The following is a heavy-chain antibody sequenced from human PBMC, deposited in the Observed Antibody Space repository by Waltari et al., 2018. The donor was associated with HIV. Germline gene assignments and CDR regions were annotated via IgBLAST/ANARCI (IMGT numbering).Heavy chain of an antibody. CDR3: ATDIRSGWYYFDF. V-gene: IGHV1-24*01. D-gene: IGHD6-19*01. CDR1: GHTVTELS. CDR2: FDPEDGVT. Sequence: QFQVVQSGAEVKKPGASVKVSCKVSGHTVTELSIHWVRQGPGKGLEWMGGFDPEDGVTIYAQNFQGRVTMTEDTSADTAYMELSSLRSEDTAVYYCATDIRSGWYYFDFWGQGTLVTVSS. J-gene: IGHJ4*02.